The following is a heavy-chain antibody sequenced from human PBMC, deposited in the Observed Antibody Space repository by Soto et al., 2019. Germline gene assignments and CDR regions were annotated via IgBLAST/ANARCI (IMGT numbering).Heavy chain of an antibody. CDR1: GGTFSSYA. Sequence: ASVKVSCKASGGTFSSYAISWVRQAPGQGLEWMGGIIPIFGTANYAQKFQGRVTITADESTSTAYMELSSLRSEDTAVYYCARSEVVVVVAANAFDIWGQGTMVTVSS. J-gene: IGHJ3*02. CDR2: IIPIFGTA. CDR3: ARSEVVVVVAANAFDI. D-gene: IGHD2-15*01. V-gene: IGHV1-69*13.